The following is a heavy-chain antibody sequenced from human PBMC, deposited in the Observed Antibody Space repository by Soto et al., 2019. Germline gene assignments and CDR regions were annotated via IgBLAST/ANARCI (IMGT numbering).Heavy chain of an antibody. Sequence: PSVRLSLTCILSRRSITTSYSKWIWQAPVNGLDWIVCVYYTGNTNYSPSLKSRVTMSLDTSKNQFSLKLSSVTAADTAVYYCARRVQTNTVITQDNWFAPWGQGTRVS. D-gene: IGHD3-10*01. CDR3: ARRVQTNTVITQDNWFAP. CDR2: VYYTGNT. J-gene: IGHJ5*02. V-gene: IGHV4-59*08. CDR1: RRSITTSY.